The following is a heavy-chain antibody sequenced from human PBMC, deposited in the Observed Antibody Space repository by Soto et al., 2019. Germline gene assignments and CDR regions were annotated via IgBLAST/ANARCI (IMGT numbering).Heavy chain of an antibody. Sequence: TVDVSGKSSGYTVTNYGIGWVRQAPGQGHEWMGWISTYNGITNYAQKFQGRVTMTTDTTTSTAYMELRSLRSDDSAVYYFVRVGYDSSVSYYAHYFELWGQGPQVTVSS. CDR1: GYTVTNYG. D-gene: IGHD3-22*01. CDR3: VRVGYDSSVSYYAHYFEL. J-gene: IGHJ1*01. V-gene: IGHV1-18*04. CDR2: ISTYNGIT.